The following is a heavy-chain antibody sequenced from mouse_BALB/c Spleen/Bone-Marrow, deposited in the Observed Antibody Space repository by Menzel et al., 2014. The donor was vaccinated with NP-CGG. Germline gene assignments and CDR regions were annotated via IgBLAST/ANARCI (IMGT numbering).Heavy chain of an antibody. Sequence: EVKLMESGGGLVQPGGSLKLSCAASGFTFSSYGMSWVRQTPDKRLELVATINSNGGSTYYPDSVKGRFTISRDNAKNTLYLQMSSLKSEDTAMYYCARDYYGSSDYWSQGTTLTVSS. CDR2: INSNGGST. J-gene: IGHJ2*01. V-gene: IGHV5-6-3*01. D-gene: IGHD1-1*01. CDR1: GFTFSSYG. CDR3: ARDYYGSSDY.